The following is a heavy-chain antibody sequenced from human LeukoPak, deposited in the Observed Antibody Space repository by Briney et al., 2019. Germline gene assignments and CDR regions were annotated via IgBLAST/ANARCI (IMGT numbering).Heavy chain of an antibody. CDR3: AREPRWYYYDSASYYFDY. D-gene: IGHD3-22*01. V-gene: IGHV4-59*11. Sequence: TSSETLSLTCTVSAGSISGHSWNWIRQPPGKGLEWIGDIYYSGSTRYNPSQESRVTTSLDTSKNQFSLSLTSVTAADTAVYYCAREPRWYYYDSASYYFDYWGQGTLVTVSS. J-gene: IGHJ4*02. CDR2: IYYSGST. CDR1: AGSISGHS.